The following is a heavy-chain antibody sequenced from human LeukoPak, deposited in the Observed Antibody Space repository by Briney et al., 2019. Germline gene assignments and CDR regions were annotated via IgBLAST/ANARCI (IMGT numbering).Heavy chain of an antibody. CDR1: GFTFSNAW. V-gene: IGHV3-15*01. D-gene: IGHD3-22*01. CDR3: TTDYPYDSSRYDY. Sequence: VGSLRLSCAASGFTFSNAWMSWVRQAPGKGLEWVGRIKSKTDGGTTDYAAPVKGRFTISRDDSKNTLYLQMNSLKTEDTAVYYCTTDYPYDSSRYDYWGQGTLVTVSS. J-gene: IGHJ4*02. CDR2: IKSKTDGGTT.